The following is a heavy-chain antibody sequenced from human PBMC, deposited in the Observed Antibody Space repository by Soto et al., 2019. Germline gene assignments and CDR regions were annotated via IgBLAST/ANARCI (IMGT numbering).Heavy chain of an antibody. D-gene: IGHD3-10*01. V-gene: IGHV4-31*03. Sequence: QVQLQESGPGLVKPSQTLSLTCTVSGGSISSGGYYWSWIRQHPGKGLEWIGYIYYSGSTYYNPSLKSRVTISVDTSKNQFSLKLSSVTAADTAVYYCARVRNLYGSGLSVLNWFDPWGQGTLVTVSS. CDR2: IYYSGST. CDR3: ARVRNLYGSGLSVLNWFDP. J-gene: IGHJ5*02. CDR1: GGSISSGGYY.